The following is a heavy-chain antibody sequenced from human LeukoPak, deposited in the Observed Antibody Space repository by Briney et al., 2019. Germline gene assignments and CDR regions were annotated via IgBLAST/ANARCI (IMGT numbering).Heavy chain of an antibody. CDR3: AKSPGGYSGPFGD. Sequence: GGSLRLSCAASGFTFSSNYMSWVRQAPGKGLEWVSSITSGSSYIYYADSVKGRFTISRDNAKNSLYLQMNSLRVEDTAVYYCAKSPGGYSGPFGDWGQGTLVTVSS. D-gene: IGHD5-12*01. CDR1: GFTFSSNY. J-gene: IGHJ4*02. CDR2: ITSGSSYI. V-gene: IGHV3-21*01.